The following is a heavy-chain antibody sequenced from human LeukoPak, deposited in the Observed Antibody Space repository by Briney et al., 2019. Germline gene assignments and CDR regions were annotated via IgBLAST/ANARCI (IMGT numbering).Heavy chain of an antibody. CDR2: ISYDGSNK. Sequence: PGGSLRLSCAASGFTFSSYAMHWVRQAPGEGLEWVAVISYDGSNKYYADSVKGRFTISRDNSKNTLYLQMNSLRAEDTAVYYCARTAQFDPWGQGTLVTVSS. D-gene: IGHD5-18*01. V-gene: IGHV3-30-3*01. J-gene: IGHJ5*02. CDR3: ARTAQFDP. CDR1: GFTFSSYA.